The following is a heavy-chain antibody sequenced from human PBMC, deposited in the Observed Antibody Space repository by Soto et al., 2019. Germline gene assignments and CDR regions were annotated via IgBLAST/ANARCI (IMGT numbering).Heavy chain of an antibody. Sequence: ASVKVSCKASGYTFTSYDINWVRQATGQGLEWMGWMNPNSGNTGYAQKFQGRVTMTRNTSISTAYMELSSLRSEDTAVYYCARGTGYCSSTSCYLPGNCFDPWGQGTLVTVSS. D-gene: IGHD2-2*03. V-gene: IGHV1-8*01. CDR2: MNPNSGNT. J-gene: IGHJ5*02. CDR1: GYTFTSYD. CDR3: ARGTGYCSSTSCYLPGNCFDP.